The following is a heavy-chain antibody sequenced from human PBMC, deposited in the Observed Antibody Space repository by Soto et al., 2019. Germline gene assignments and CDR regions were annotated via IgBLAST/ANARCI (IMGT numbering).Heavy chain of an antibody. CDR1: GFSLTTYG. D-gene: IGHD2-2*02. CDR2: IGGVDDT. Sequence: GGSLRLSCEVSGFSLTTYGMNWVRQPPEKGLKWVSTIGGVDDTFYADYMKGRFTISRDISKNTLFLQMNSLRAEDTALYFCAKDGTTAGIHFYGMDVWGQGT. J-gene: IGHJ6*02. CDR3: AKDGTTAGIHFYGMDV. V-gene: IGHV3-23*01.